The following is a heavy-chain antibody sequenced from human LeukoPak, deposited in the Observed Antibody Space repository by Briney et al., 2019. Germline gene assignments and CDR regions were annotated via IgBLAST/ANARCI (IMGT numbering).Heavy chain of an antibody. D-gene: IGHD2-21*01. CDR1: GVSVSDYY. CDR2: VSPGGYT. CDR3: ARIRCGRGQARCYNH. J-gene: IGHJ5*02. V-gene: IGHV4-34*01. Sequence: PSETLSLTCAVSGVSVSDYYWSWIRPSPEKGLEWIGEVSPGGYTTYNPSLRSRVIISEDTSENQLSLNVTSVTAADTALYYCARIRCGRGQARCYNHWAQGSLVTVSS.